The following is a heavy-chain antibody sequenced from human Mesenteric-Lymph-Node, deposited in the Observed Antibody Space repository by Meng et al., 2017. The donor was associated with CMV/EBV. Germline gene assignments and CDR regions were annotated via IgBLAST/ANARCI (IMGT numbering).Heavy chain of an antibody. V-gene: IGHV3-48*03. CDR2: ISSSGSTI. J-gene: IGHJ3*02. CDR3: ATDLEQQLVHHDAFDI. D-gene: IGHD6-13*01. Sequence: GESLKISCAASGFTFSSYEMNWVRQAPGKGLEWVSYISSSGSTIYYADSVKGRFTISRDNAKNSLYLQMNSLRAEDTAVYYCATDLEQQLVHHDAFDIWGQGTMVTVSS. CDR1: GFTFSSYE.